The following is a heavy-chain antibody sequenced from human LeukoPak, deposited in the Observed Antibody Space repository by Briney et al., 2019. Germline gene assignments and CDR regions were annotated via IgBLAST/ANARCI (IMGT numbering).Heavy chain of an antibody. D-gene: IGHD3-22*01. CDR1: GFTFSSYA. V-gene: IGHV3-30-3*01. CDR3: ARVHDSSGYSPRYFDY. CDR2: ISYDGSNK. J-gene: IGHJ4*02. Sequence: PGGTLRLSCAASGFTFSSYATHWVRQAPGKGLEWVAVISYDGSNKYYADSVKGRFTISRDNSKNTLYLQMNSLRAEDTAVYYCARVHDSSGYSPRYFDYWGQGTLVTVSS.